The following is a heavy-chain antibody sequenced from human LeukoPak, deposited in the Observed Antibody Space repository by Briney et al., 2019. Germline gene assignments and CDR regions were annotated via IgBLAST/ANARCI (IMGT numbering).Heavy chain of an antibody. Sequence: GGSLRLSCGASGFTFRDYAMSWVRQAPGKGLEWVSAISGSGGSTYYADSVKGRFTISRDNSKNTLYLQMNSLRAEDTAVYYCARRIAVAGPYAFDIWGQGTMVTVSS. J-gene: IGHJ3*02. D-gene: IGHD6-19*01. CDR1: GFTFRDYA. CDR2: ISGSGGST. V-gene: IGHV3-23*01. CDR3: ARRIAVAGPYAFDI.